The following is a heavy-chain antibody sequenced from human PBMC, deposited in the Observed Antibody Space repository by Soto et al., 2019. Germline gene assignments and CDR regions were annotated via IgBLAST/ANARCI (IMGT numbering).Heavy chain of an antibody. CDR1: GYTFTDYW. CDR2: IYPGDSDT. J-gene: IGHJ6*02. V-gene: IGHV5-51*03. D-gene: IGHD4-4*01. Sequence: PGESLKFSCKGSGYTFTDYWIGWVRQLPGKGLERMGIIYPGDSDTRYSPSFKGHVTITVDKSTNTAYLQWNTLRASDNAMYYCARNISNFRYEYYAMDVWGQGTTVTVSS. CDR3: ARNISNFRYEYYAMDV.